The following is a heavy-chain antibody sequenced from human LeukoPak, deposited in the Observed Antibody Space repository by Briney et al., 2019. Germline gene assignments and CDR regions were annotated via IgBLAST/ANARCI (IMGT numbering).Heavy chain of an antibody. J-gene: IGHJ4*02. CDR2: ISSSSSTI. D-gene: IGHD3-3*01. V-gene: IGHV3-48*02. Sequence: GGSLRLSCAASGFTFSSYAMSWVRQAPGKGLEWVSYISSSSSTIYYTDSVKGRFTISRDNAKNSLYLQMNSLRDEDTAVYYCARGSGVDAHIDYWGQGTLVTVSA. CDR3: ARGSGVDAHIDY. CDR1: GFTFSSYA.